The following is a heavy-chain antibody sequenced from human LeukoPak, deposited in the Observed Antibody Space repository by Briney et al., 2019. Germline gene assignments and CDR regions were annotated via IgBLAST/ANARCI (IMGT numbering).Heavy chain of an antibody. CDR2: IKQDGSEK. CDR1: GFTFSSYW. D-gene: IGHD2-8*01. CDR3: ARDHTMVRRVTNDASDI. J-gene: IGHJ3*02. V-gene: IGHV3-7*01. Sequence: PGGSLRLSCAASGFTFSSYWMSWVRQARGKGLEWVANIKQDGSEKYYVDSVKGRFTISRDNAKNSLYLQMNSLRAEETAVYYCARDHTMVRRVTNDASDISGQGTTVTVSS.